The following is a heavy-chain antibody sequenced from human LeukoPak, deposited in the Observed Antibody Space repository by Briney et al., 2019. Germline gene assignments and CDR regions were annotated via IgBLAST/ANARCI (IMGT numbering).Heavy chain of an antibody. CDR3: ARQKDFSSSWHTKGGVFDY. CDR2: IYPGDSDT. CDR1: GYIFITDY. V-gene: IGHV5-51*01. D-gene: IGHD6-13*01. Sequence: GGSLQISSKASGYIFITDYIGRVRQLPGKGREGMGIIYPGDSDTKYSPSFQGQVTISADKSTNTAFLQWSSLKASDTAMYYCARQKDFSSSWHTKGGVFDYWGQGTLVTVP. J-gene: IGHJ4*02.